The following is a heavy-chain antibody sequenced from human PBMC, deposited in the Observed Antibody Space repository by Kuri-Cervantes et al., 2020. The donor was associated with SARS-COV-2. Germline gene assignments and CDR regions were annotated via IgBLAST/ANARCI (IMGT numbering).Heavy chain of an antibody. V-gene: IGHV3-33*01. J-gene: IGHJ6*02. CDR1: GFSFGSYG. CDR3: ARDSEGSTAVRPGYFYGMDV. D-gene: IGHD6-6*01. Sequence: GESLKISCAASGFSFGSYGMHWVRQAPGKGLEWVAIIWNDGSNKFYGDSVRGRFTISRDNSKNTLYLQMNSLRAEDTAVYYCARDSEGSTAVRPGYFYGMDVWGQGTTVTVSS. CDR2: IWNDGSNK.